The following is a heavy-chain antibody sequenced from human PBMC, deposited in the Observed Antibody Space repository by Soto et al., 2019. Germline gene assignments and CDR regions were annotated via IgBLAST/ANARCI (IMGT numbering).Heavy chain of an antibody. CDR3: ARDLSGDWNPPSYFDY. CDR1: GGTFSSYA. CDR2: IIPIFGTA. D-gene: IGHD1-1*01. J-gene: IGHJ4*02. Sequence: QVQLMQSGAEVKKPGSSVKVSCKASGGTFSSYAISWVRQAPGQGLEWMGGIIPIFGTANYAQKFQGRVTITADKSTSTAYMELSSLRSEDTAVYYCARDLSGDWNPPSYFDYWGQGTLVTVSS. V-gene: IGHV1-69*06.